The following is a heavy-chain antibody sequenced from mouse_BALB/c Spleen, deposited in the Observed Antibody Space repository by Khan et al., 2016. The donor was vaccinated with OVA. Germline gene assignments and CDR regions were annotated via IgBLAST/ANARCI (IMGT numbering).Heavy chain of an antibody. J-gene: IGHJ2*01. CDR1: GFTFSGFG. Sequence: EVELVESGGGLVQPGGSRKLSCAASGFTFSGFGMHWVRQAPEKGLEWVAYISSDSSTIYYADTGKGRFTISRDNPKNTLFLQMTSLRSEDTAMYFCARTGYYYFDYWGQGTTLTVSS. D-gene: IGHD2-3*01. CDR2: ISSDSSTI. CDR3: ARTGYYYFDY. V-gene: IGHV5-17*02.